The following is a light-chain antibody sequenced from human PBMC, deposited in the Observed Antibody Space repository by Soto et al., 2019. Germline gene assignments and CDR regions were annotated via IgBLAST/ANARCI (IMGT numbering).Light chain of an antibody. J-gene: IGKJ4*01. CDR2: RTS. CDR1: QSISSN. CDR3: QKYNSATLT. Sequence: EIVLTQSPGTLSLSPGERAALYCRASQSISSNLAWYQQKPGQAPRLLMFRTSSRATGIPARFSGSGSGTDFTLTIGSLEPEDVATYYCQKYNSATLTFGGGTKVDIK. V-gene: IGKV3-11*01.